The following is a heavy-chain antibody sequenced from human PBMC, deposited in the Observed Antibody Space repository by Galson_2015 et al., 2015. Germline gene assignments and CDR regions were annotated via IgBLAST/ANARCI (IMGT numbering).Heavy chain of an antibody. CDR2: IRSKAYGGTT. J-gene: IGHJ4*02. Sequence: SLRLSCAASGFTFGDYAMSWVRQAPGKGLEWVGFIRSKAYGGTTEYAASVKGRFTISRDDSKSIAYLQMNSLKTEDTAVYYCTTIAAAGKTYYFGYWGQGTLVTVSS. V-gene: IGHV3-49*04. CDR1: GFTFGDYA. D-gene: IGHD6-13*01. CDR3: TTIAAAGKTYYFGY.